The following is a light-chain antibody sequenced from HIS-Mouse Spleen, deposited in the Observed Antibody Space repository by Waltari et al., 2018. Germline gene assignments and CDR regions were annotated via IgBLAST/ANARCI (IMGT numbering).Light chain of an antibody. CDR1: SSDVGGYNY. V-gene: IGLV2-11*01. J-gene: IGLJ2*01. CDR2: DVS. CDR3: CSYAGSYTLV. Sequence: QSALTQPRSVSGSPGQSVTISCTATSSDVGGYNYVHWYQQHPGKAPKLMIYDVSKRPSGVPDRFSGSKSGNTASLTISGLQAEDEADYYCCSYAGSYTLVFGGGTKLTVL.